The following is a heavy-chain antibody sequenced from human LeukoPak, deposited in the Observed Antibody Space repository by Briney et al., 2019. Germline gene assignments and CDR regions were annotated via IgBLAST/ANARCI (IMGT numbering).Heavy chain of an antibody. V-gene: IGHV3-23*01. D-gene: IGHD1-26*01. J-gene: IGHJ4*02. CDR1: GFTFSSYA. CDR3: AKDLPSGNYWRGDLDC. CDR2: ITGSGGNT. Sequence: PGGSLRLSCAASGFTFSSYAMSWVRQAPGKGLQWVSAITGSGGNTYYADSVKGRFTISRDNSKNTLYLQMSSLRAEDTAVYYCAKDLPSGNYWRGDLDCWGQGTLVTVSS.